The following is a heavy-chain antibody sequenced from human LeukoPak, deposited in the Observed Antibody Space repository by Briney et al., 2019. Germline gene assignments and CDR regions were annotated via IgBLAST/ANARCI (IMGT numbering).Heavy chain of an antibody. D-gene: IGHD1-14*01. CDR3: TRDRSRAEDD. CDR2: ISGSSGTI. Sequence: GGSLRLSCAASGFTFSTYSMNWVRQAPGKGLEWVSYISGSSGTIYYADSVKGRFTISRDNAKNSLYLQMNSLRAEDTAVYYCTRDRSRAEDDWGQGTLVTVSS. V-gene: IGHV3-48*01. CDR1: GFTFSTYS. J-gene: IGHJ4*02.